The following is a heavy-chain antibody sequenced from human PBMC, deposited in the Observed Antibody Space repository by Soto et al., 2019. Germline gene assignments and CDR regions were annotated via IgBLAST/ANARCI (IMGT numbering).Heavy chain of an antibody. CDR3: ARVSFDHFVHWFDP. V-gene: IGHV6-1*01. CDR2: TYFRSRWYN. Sequence: SQTLSLTCAISGDSVSSKTAAGNWIRQSPSRGLEWLGRTYFRSRWYNDYAISVKSRITINPDTSKNQFSLLLNSVTPEDTAVYYCARVSFDHFVHWFDPWGQGTLVTVSS. CDR1: GDSVSSKTAA. D-gene: IGHD3-9*01. J-gene: IGHJ5*02.